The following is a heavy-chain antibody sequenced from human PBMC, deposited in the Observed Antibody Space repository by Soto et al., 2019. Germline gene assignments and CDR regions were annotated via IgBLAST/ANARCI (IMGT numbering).Heavy chain of an antibody. CDR1: GFTFRSYA. J-gene: IGHJ5*02. V-gene: IGHV3-30-3*01. D-gene: IGHD6-13*01. CDR3: ARDGVYSSSPKGWFDP. CDR2: ISYDGSNK. Sequence: QVQLVESGGGVVQPGRSLRLSCAASGFTFRSYAMHWVRQAPGKGLEWVAVISYDGSNKYYADSVKGRFTISRDNSKNTLYLQMNSLRAEDTAVYYCARDGVYSSSPKGWFDPWGQGTLVTVSS.